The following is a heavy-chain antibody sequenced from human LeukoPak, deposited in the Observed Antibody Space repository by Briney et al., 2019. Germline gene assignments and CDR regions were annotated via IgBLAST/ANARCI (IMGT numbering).Heavy chain of an antibody. CDR3: TRDQPSSGWGFDS. V-gene: IGHV3-21*06. CDR1: GFTFSAY. J-gene: IGHJ4*02. CDR2: INGRGFSI. D-gene: IGHD6-19*01. Sequence: GGSLRLSCATSGFTFSAYMNWVRHAPGKGLEWVANINGRGFSIYYADSIKGRFTISRDNTKDLLYLQMTSLRADDTALYYCTRDQPSSGWGFDSWGRGTLVIVSS.